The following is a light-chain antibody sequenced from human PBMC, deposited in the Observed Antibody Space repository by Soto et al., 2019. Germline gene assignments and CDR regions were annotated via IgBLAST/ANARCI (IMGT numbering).Light chain of an antibody. J-gene: IGKJ2*01. CDR2: GAS. CDR3: HQYDTWPPHT. CDR1: QSISSH. V-gene: IGKV3D-15*01. Sequence: EIVMTQSPATLSVSPGESATLSCRASQSISSHLAWYQQKPGQAPRLLIYGASIRATGIPARFSGGGFGTEFTLTISSLQSEDFAVYFYHQYDTWPPHTFGQGTKVEIK.